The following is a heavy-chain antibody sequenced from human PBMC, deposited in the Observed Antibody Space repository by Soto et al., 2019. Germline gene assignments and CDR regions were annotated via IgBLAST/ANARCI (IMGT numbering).Heavy chain of an antibody. V-gene: IGHV4-59*01. CDR1: GGSISSYY. Sequence: SETLSLTCTVSGGSISSYYWSRIRQPPGKGLEWIGYIYYSGSTNYNPSLKSRVTISVDTSKNQFSLKLSSVTAADTAVYYCARGGAGVMGALDLWGQGTMVTVSS. J-gene: IGHJ3*01. CDR2: IYYSGST. D-gene: IGHD3-16*01. CDR3: ARGGAGVMGALDL.